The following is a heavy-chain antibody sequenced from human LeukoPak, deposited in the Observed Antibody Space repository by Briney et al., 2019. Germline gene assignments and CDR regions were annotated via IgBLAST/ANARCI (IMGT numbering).Heavy chain of an antibody. V-gene: IGHV4-34*01. CDR3: ARTTYDSSGCLIDY. CDR1: GGSFSGYY. J-gene: IGHJ4*02. Sequence: SETLSLTCAVYGGSFSGYYWSWIRQPPGKGLEWIGEINHSGSTNYNPSLKSRVTISVDTSKNQFSLKLSSVTAADTAVYYCARTTYDSSGCLIDYWGQGTLVTVSS. D-gene: IGHD3-22*01. CDR2: INHSGST.